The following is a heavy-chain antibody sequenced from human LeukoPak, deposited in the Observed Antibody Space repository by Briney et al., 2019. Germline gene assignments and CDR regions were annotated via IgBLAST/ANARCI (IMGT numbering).Heavy chain of an antibody. V-gene: IGHV5-51*01. CDR1: GYSFTSYW. CDR3: ARSRSLSDAFDI. J-gene: IGHJ3*02. Sequence: ASVKISCKGSGYSFTSYWIGWVRQMPGEGLEWMGIIYPGDSDTRYSPSFQGQVTISADKSISTAYLQWSSLKASDTAMYYCARSRSLSDAFDIWGQGTMVTVS. CDR2: IYPGDSDT.